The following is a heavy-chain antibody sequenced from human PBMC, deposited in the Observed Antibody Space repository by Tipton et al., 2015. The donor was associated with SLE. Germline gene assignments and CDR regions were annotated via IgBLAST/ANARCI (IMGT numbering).Heavy chain of an antibody. Sequence: TLSLTCAVYGGSFSGYYWSWIRQPPGKGLEWIGEINHSGSTNYNPSLKSRVTISVDTSKNQFSLKLSSVTAADTAVYYCARGEFVVVVAATYYYYGMDVWGQGP. J-gene: IGHJ6*02. CDR2: INHSGST. D-gene: IGHD2-15*01. V-gene: IGHV4-34*01. CDR3: ARGEFVVVVAATYYYYGMDV. CDR1: GGSFSGYY.